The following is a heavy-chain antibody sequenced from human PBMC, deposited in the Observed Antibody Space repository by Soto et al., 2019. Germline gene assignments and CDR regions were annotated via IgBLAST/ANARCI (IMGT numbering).Heavy chain of an antibody. CDR2: ITWNADTT. CDR3: VKDKGGATSLAEYFQH. D-gene: IGHD1-26*01. V-gene: IGHV3-43*01. J-gene: IGHJ1*01. Sequence: LRLSCAASGFTFDDYTMHWVRQAPGKGLEWVSLITWNADTTYYADSVRGRFTISRDNSKNSLSLEMNSLRSEDTALYYCVKDKGGATSLAEYFQHWGQGTLVTVSS. CDR1: GFTFDDYT.